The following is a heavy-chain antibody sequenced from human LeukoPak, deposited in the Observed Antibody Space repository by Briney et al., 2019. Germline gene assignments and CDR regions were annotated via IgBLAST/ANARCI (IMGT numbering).Heavy chain of an antibody. J-gene: IGHJ4*02. CDR1: GYTLTSDD. CDR3: ARVTGSIDY. D-gene: IGHD1-26*01. V-gene: IGHV1-8*01. Sequence: GASVKVSCKTSGYTLTSDDINWVRQATGQGLEWMGWMNPNSGNTGYAQNFQGRLTMTRDTSISTAYMELSTLRSEDTAVYYCARVTGSIDYWGQGTLVTVSS. CDR2: MNPNSGNT.